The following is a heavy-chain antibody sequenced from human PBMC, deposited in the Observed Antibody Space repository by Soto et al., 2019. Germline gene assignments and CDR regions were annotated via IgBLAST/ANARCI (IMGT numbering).Heavy chain of an antibody. Sequence: GGSLRLSCEASGFTFSSYEMNWVRQAPGKGLEWVSYISTSGSNIYYADSVKGRFTISRDNSKDTLYLEMNSLRAEDTAIYFCAKDPSTGSADFWGQGTLVTVSS. V-gene: IGHV3-48*03. J-gene: IGHJ4*02. CDR2: ISTSGSNI. CDR3: AKDPSTGSADF. CDR1: GFTFSSYE. D-gene: IGHD3-9*01.